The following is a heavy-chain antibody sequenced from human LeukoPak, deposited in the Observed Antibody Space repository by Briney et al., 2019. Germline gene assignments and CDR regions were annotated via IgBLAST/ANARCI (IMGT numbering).Heavy chain of an antibody. D-gene: IGHD2-21*01. V-gene: IGHV3-21*01. J-gene: IGHJ4*02. CDR3: ASSDWY. Sequence: PGGSLRLSCAASGFTLLSYSMNEVRPAPGGGVEWVSISSSSSSYLYYAESVKGRFTISRDNAKNSLYLQSNSLRAEDTAVYYCASSDWYCGQGTLVTVSS. CDR1: GFTLLSYS. CDR2: SSSSSSYL.